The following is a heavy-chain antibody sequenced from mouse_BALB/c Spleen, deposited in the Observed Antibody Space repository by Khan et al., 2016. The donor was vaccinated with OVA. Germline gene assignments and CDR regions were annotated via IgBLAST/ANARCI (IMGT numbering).Heavy chain of an antibody. V-gene: IGHV3-2*02. CDR3: ARSLYYSYGYALDC. Sequence: VQLKESGPGLVKPSQSLSLTCTVTGYAITSDYAWNWIRQFPGNKLEWMGYISSTGSTSYNPSLKSRISITRDTSKNQFFLQLKFVTTEDTATYYCARSLYYSYGYALDCWGRGTSVTVSS. CDR2: ISSTGST. CDR1: GYAITSDYA. D-gene: IGHD2-14*01. J-gene: IGHJ4*01.